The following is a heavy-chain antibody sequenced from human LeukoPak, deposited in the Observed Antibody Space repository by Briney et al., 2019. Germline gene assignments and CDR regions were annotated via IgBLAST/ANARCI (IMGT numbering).Heavy chain of an antibody. Sequence: SETLSLTCTVSGGSISSYYWSWIRQPPGKGLEWIGYIYYSGSTYYNPSLKSRVTMSVDTSKNQFSLNLNSVTAADTAVYFCARGSYSYGNAFDYWGQGTLVTVSS. V-gene: IGHV4-59*12. CDR2: IYYSGST. D-gene: IGHD5-18*01. J-gene: IGHJ4*02. CDR3: ARGSYSYGNAFDY. CDR1: GGSISSYY.